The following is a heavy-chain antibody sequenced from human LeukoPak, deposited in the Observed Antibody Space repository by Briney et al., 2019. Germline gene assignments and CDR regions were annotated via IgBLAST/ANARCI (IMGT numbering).Heavy chain of an antibody. CDR1: GYTFTGYY. D-gene: IGHD1-1*01. J-gene: IGHJ6*03. CDR2: INPNSGGT. Sequence: GASVKVSCKASGYTFTGYYMHWVRQAPGQGLEWMGRINPNSGGTNYAQKFQGRVTMTRDTSISTAYMELSRLRSDDTAVYHCARWQLERPYYYYYYMDVWGKGTTVTVSS. V-gene: IGHV1-2*06. CDR3: ARWQLERPYYYYYYMDV.